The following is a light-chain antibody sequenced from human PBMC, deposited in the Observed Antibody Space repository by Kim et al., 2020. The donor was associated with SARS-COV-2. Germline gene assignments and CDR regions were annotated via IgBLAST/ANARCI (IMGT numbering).Light chain of an antibody. V-gene: IGLV1-47*01. Sequence: GQRVTLSCSGSRSNIGNNYVYWYQPLPGTAPKLLIYRGDQRPSGVPDRFSGSKSGPSVSLAISGLRSEDEADYYCAAWDDSLTSWVFGGGTQLTVL. CDR1: RSNIGNNY. CDR2: RGD. J-gene: IGLJ3*02. CDR3: AAWDDSLTSWV.